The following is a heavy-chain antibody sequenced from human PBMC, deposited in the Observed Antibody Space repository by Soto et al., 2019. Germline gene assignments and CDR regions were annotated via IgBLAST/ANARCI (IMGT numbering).Heavy chain of an antibody. J-gene: IGHJ3*02. CDR1: GYGFSIHL. CDR2: IYPGNSNT. CDR3: ARDSHCDGGNCPMGGFDR. D-gene: IGHD2-15*01. Sequence: GESLKISFKGSGYGFSIHLVSWLRQMPVKGLEWVGIIYPGNSNTMYSPSFQGQVTISADTALSTTYLQWDTLKPSDTAIYFCARDSHCDGGNCPMGGFDRCGQGTMVTVSS. V-gene: IGHV5-51*01.